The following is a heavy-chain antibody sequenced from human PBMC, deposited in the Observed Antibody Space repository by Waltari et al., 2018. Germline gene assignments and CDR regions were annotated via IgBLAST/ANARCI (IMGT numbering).Heavy chain of an antibody. D-gene: IGHD2-15*01. Sequence: EVQLVESGGGLVQPGGSLRLSWDTSGYIFNIYRMQWVRQAPGKGLVWVSRINTDTSGTSYADSVKGRFTISRENAKNTVYLQMNSLRADDTAIYYCARECLGYRSGSLDYWGQGPMVTVSS. CDR3: ARECLGYRSGSLDY. CDR2: INTDTSGT. V-gene: IGHV3-74*01. J-gene: IGHJ4*02. CDR1: GYIFNIYR.